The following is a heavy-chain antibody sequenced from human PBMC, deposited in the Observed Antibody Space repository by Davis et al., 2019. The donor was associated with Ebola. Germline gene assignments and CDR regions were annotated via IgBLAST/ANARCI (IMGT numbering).Heavy chain of an antibody. CDR3: ARDTVMLRGSGGMDV. CDR2: IYYSGST. V-gene: IGHV4-59*12. Sequence: PSETLSLTCTVSGGSISSDYWGWIRQPPGKGLEWIGYIYYSGSTYYNPSLKSRVIISVDTSKNQFSLKLSSVTAADTAVYYCARDTVMLRGSGGMDVWGQGTTVTVSS. CDR1: GGSISSDY. D-gene: IGHD3-10*01. J-gene: IGHJ6*02.